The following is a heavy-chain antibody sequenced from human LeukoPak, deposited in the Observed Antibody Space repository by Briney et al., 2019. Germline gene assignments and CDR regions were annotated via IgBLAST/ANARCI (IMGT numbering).Heavy chain of an antibody. Sequence: GGSLRLSCGAPGFTFSSYGMSWVRQAPGKGLVWVSRINSDGSSTSYADSVKGRFTISRDNAKNTLYLQMNSLRAEDTAVYYCARLAGGFQLGYFDYWGQGTLVTVSS. CDR1: GFTFSSYG. V-gene: IGHV3-74*01. CDR2: INSDGSST. CDR3: ARLAGGFQLGYFDY. D-gene: IGHD4-23*01. J-gene: IGHJ4*02.